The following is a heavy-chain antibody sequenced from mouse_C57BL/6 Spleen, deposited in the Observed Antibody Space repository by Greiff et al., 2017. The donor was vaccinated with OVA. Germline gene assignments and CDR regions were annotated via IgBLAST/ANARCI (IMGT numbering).Heavy chain of an antibody. CDR1: GYAFTNYL. Sequence: QVQLQQSGAELVRPGTSVKVSCKASGYAFTNYLIEWVKQRPGQGLEWIGVINPGSGGTNYNEKFKGKATLTADKSSSTAYMQLSSLTSEDSAVYFCARSPVVATEGFAYWGQGTLVTVSA. V-gene: IGHV1-54*01. D-gene: IGHD1-1*01. CDR3: ARSPVVATEGFAY. J-gene: IGHJ3*01. CDR2: INPGSGGT.